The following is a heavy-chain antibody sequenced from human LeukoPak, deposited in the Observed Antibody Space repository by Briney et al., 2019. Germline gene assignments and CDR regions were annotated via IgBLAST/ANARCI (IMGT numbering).Heavy chain of an antibody. CDR3: ARRGDTPMIGDH. J-gene: IGHJ4*02. D-gene: IGHD5-18*01. V-gene: IGHV3-48*01. CDR1: GFTFSSYG. Sequence: GGSLRLSCAASGFTFSSYGMTWVRQAPGKGLERLSYLSNTGNIHYAQSVKGRFTISRDNAKNSLYLQMDGLRAEDTAVYYCARRGDTPMIGDHWGQGILVTVAS. CDR2: LSNTGNI.